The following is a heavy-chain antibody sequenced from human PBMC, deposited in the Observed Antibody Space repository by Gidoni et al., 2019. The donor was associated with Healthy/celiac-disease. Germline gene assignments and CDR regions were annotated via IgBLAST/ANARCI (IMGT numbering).Heavy chain of an antibody. J-gene: IGHJ4*02. V-gene: IGHV4-34*01. CDR2: INHSGST. Sequence: QVQLQQWGAGLLKPSETLSLTCAVYGGSFSGYYWSWIRQPPGKGLEWIGEINHSGSTNYNPSLKRRVTISVDTSKTQFSLKLSSVAAADTAVYYCRDYGSVSYQAPDYWGQGTLVTVSS. D-gene: IGHD3-10*01. CDR3: RDYGSVSYQAPDY. CDR1: GGSFSGYY.